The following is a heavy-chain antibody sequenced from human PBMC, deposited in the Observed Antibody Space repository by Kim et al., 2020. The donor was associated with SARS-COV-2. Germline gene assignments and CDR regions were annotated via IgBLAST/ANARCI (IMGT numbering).Heavy chain of an antibody. CDR3: AREVYSSSREDYYYYGMDV. V-gene: IGHV1-46*01. J-gene: IGHJ6*02. Sequence: ASVKVSCKASGYTFTSYYMHWVRQAPGQGLEWMGIINPSGGSTSYAQKFQGRVTMTRDTSTSTVYMELSSLRSEDTAVYYCAREVYSSSREDYYYYGMDVWGQGTTVTVSS. CDR1: GYTFTSYY. CDR2: INPSGGST. D-gene: IGHD6-6*01.